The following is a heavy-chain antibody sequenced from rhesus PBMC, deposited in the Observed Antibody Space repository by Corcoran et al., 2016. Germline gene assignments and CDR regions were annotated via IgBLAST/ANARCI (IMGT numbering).Heavy chain of an antibody. CDR3: ARDEYTWNYFDY. V-gene: IGHV4-76*01. Sequence: QVQLQESGPGVVKPSETLSLTCAVSGGSISSGYDWSWIRQPPGKGLEWIGYIYGSSTSTNYNPSLKSRVTISKDTSKNQFSLKLSSVTAADTAVYYCARDEYTWNYFDYWGQGVLVTVSS. J-gene: IGHJ4*01. CDR1: GGSISSGYD. CDR2: IYGSSTST. D-gene: IGHD1-1-1*01.